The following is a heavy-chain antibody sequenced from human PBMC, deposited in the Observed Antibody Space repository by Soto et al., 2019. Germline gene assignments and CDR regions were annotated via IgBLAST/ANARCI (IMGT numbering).Heavy chain of an antibody. CDR2: ISGSGGST. CDR1: GFTFSSYA. V-gene: IGHV3-23*01. J-gene: IGHJ5*02. CDR3: ASPPYDFWSGYYTGGDP. Sequence: PGGSLRLSCAASGFTFSSYAMSWVRQAPGKGLEWVSAISGSGGSTYYADSVKGRFTISRDNSKNTLYLQMNSLRAEDTAVYYCASPPYDFWSGYYTGGDPWGQGTLVTVSS. D-gene: IGHD3-3*01.